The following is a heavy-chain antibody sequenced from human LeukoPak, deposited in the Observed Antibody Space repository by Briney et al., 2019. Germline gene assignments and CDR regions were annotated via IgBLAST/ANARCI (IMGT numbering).Heavy chain of an antibody. V-gene: IGHV4-59*01. CDR2: IYYSGST. D-gene: IGHD2-2*01. Sequence: PSETLSLTCTVSGGSISSYYWSWIRQPPGKGLEWIGHIYYSGSTNYNPSLKSRVTISVDTSKNQFSLKLSSVTAADTAVYYCASLYCSSTSCYDYWGQGTLVTVSS. J-gene: IGHJ4*02. CDR3: ASLYCSSTSCYDY. CDR1: GGSISSYY.